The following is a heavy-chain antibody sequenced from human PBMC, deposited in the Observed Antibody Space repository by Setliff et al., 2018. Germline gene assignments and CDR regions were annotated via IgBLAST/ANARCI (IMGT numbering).Heavy chain of an antibody. V-gene: IGHV4-4*07. J-gene: IGHJ6*03. Sequence: KTSETLSLTCTVSGGSISSDYWSWIRQPAGKGLEWIGRIYTSGNTNYNPSLKSRVTMSVDTSKKQFSLKLSSVTAADTAVYYCARGKSYYYMDVWGQGTTVTVSS. CDR1: GGSISSDY. CDR3: ARGKSYYYMDV. CDR2: IYTSGNT.